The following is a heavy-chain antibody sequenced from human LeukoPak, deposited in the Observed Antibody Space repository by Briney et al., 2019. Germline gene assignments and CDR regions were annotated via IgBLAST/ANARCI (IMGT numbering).Heavy chain of an antibody. D-gene: IGHD3-3*01. CDR2: IYYSGST. J-gene: IGHJ6*03. CDR1: GGSISSSSYY. CDR3: ARSYYDFWSGHYYYYMDI. V-gene: IGHV4-61*05. Sequence: SETLSLTCTVSGGSISSSSYYWGWIRQPPGKGLEWIGYIYYSGSTNYNPSLKSRVTISVDTSKNQFSLKLSSVTAADTAVYYCARSYYDFWSGHYYYYMDIWGKGTTVTVSS.